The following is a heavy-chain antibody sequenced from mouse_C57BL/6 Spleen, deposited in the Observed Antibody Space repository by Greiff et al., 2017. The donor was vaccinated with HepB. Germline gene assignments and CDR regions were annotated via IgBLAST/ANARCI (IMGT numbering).Heavy chain of an antibody. D-gene: IGHD3-2*02. J-gene: IGHJ3*01. V-gene: IGHV1-67*01. CDR3: ARLLLQLRLLY. CDR1: GYTFTDYA. CDR2: ISTYYGDV. Sequence: VQLQQSGPELVRPGVSVKISCKGSGYTFTDYAMHWVKQSHAMSLEWIVVISTYYGDVSYNQKFKDKATMTVDKSSSIAYMVLARLTSEDSAVYYCARLLLQLRLLYWGQGTLVTVSA.